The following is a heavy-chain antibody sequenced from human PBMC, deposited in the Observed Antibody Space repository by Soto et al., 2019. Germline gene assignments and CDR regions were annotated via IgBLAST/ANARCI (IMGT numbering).Heavy chain of an antibody. CDR1: GASVSGYY. D-gene: IGHD5-12*01. CDR2: IHNSGAS. CDR3: ARGPQWLRSDNWFDP. V-gene: IGHV4-59*02. Sequence: QVQLQETGPGLVKPSETLSLTCTVSGASVSGYYWSWIRQTPGKGLQWIGNIHNSGASKHNPSLKSRVTISLDTSKNEFSLKIGSVTTADTAVYYCARGPQWLRSDNWFDPWGQGNLVTVSS. J-gene: IGHJ5*02.